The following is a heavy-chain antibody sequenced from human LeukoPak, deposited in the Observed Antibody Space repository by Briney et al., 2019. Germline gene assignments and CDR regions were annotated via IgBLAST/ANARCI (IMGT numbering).Heavy chain of an antibody. CDR2: IYSGGST. CDR3: ARAGGIAVAGPPHYFDY. CDR1: GLTVSSNY. D-gene: IGHD6-19*01. V-gene: IGHV3-53*01. J-gene: IGHJ4*02. Sequence: GGSLRLSCAASGLTVSSNYMSWVRQAPGKGLEWVSVIYSGGSTYYADSVKGRFTISRDNSKNTLFLQMNSLRAEDTAVYYCARAGGIAVAGPPHYFDYWGQGTLVTVSS.